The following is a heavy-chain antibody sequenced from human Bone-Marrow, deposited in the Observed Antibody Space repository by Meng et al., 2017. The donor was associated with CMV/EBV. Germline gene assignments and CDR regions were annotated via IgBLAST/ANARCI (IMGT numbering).Heavy chain of an antibody. CDR2: INTDGRST. Sequence: VQLVESGGVLVQPRGSLRLSCAASGFTFSSYWMHWVRQAPGKGLVWVSRINTDGRSTDFADSVKGRFTVSRDNAKNTMYLQMNSLRAEDTGVYYCTRGAWDSWGQGTLVTCYS. CDR3: TRGAWDS. V-gene: IGHV3-74*02. J-gene: IGHJ4*02. CDR1: GFTFSSYW.